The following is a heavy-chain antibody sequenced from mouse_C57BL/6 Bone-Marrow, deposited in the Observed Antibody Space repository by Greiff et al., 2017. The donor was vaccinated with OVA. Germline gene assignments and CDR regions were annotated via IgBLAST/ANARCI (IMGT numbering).Heavy chain of an antibody. CDR3: AREGAAQGFAY. CDR1: GYTFTSYW. Sequence: QVQLQQPGAELVRPGSSVKLSCKASGYTFTSYWMHWVKQRPIQGLEWIGNIDPSDSETHYNQKFKDKATLTVDKSSSTAYMQLSSLTSEDSAVYCRAREGAAQGFAYWGQGTLVTVSA. J-gene: IGHJ3*01. V-gene: IGHV1-52*01. D-gene: IGHD3-2*02. CDR2: IDPSDSET.